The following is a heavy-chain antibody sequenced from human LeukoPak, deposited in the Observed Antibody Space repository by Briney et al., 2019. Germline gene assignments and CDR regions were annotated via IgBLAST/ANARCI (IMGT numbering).Heavy chain of an antibody. CDR1: GFTFSSYE. CDR3: ATTNYQEYFHN. Sequence: GSLRLSCAASGFTFSSYEMNWVRQAPGKGLEWIGNIYYSGNTYYNSSLKSRVTISVDTSKNHFSLKLSSVTAADTAVYYCATTNYQEYFHNWGQGTLVIVSS. D-gene: IGHD1-7*01. J-gene: IGHJ1*01. V-gene: IGHV4-59*04. CDR2: IYYSGNT.